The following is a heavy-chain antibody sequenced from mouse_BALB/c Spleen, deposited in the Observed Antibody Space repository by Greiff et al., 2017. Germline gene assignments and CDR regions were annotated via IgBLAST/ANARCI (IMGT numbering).Heavy chain of an antibody. Sequence: EVQRVESGGGLVKPGGSLKLSCAASGFTFSSYAMSWVRQTPEKRLEWVASISSGGSTYYPDSVKGRFTISRDNARNILYLQMSSLRSEDTAMYYCAREGNSYYFDYWGQGTTLTVSS. V-gene: IGHV5-6-5*01. CDR1: GFTFSSYA. J-gene: IGHJ2*01. CDR3: AREGNSYYFDY. CDR2: ISSGGST.